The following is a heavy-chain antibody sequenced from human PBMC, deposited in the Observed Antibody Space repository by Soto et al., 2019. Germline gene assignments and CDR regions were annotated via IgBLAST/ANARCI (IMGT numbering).Heavy chain of an antibody. CDR3: AREGPPYCSGGSCYYTD. CDR2: INAGNGNT. Sequence: GASVKVSCKASGYTFTSYDINWVRQAPGQRLEWMGWINAGNGNTKYSQKFQGRVTITRDTSASTAYMELSSLRSEDTAVYYCAREGPPYCSGGSCYYTDWGQGTRVTVSS. CDR1: GYTFTSYD. D-gene: IGHD2-15*01. J-gene: IGHJ4*02. V-gene: IGHV1-3*01.